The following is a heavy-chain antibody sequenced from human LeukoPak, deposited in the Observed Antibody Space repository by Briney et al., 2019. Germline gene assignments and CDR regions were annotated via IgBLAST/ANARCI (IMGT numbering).Heavy chain of an antibody. J-gene: IGHJ6*03. CDR2: IRYDGSNK. CDR3: AKRGFSYYYYYMDV. V-gene: IGHV3-30*02. D-gene: IGHD3-10*01. Sequence: PGGSLRLSCAASGFTFSSYGMHWVRQAPGKGLEWVAFIRYDGSNKYYADSVKGRFTISRDNSKNTLYLQMNSLRAEDTAVYYCAKRGFSYYYYYMDVWGKGTTVTISS. CDR1: GFTFSSYG.